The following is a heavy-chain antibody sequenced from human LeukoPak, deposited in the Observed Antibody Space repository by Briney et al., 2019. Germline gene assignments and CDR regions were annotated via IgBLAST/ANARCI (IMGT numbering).Heavy chain of an antibody. D-gene: IGHD3-3*01. CDR3: ARFDFDFWSGRSFDP. J-gene: IGHJ5*02. V-gene: IGHV1-18*01. CDR1: GYTFINYG. Sequence: ASVKVSCEASGYTFINYGITWVRQAPGQGLEWVGWISAYNGDTNYAQKLQGRVTMTTDTSTSTAYMELRSLRSDDTALYYCARFDFDFWSGRSFDPWGQGTLVTVSS. CDR2: ISAYNGDT.